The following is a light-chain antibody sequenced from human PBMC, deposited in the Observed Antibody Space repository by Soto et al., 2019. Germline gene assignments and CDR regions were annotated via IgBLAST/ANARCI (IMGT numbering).Light chain of an antibody. V-gene: IGKV3-20*01. Sequence: PGERATLSCRASQSVSSSHLAWYQHKPGQAPRLLIDAASSRATGSPDRFSGGGSGTDFTLTISRLEAEDFAGYWCEVYGYPPNSFGEGARLE. CDR2: AAS. J-gene: IGKJ5*01. CDR1: QSVSSSH. CDR3: EVYGYPPNS.